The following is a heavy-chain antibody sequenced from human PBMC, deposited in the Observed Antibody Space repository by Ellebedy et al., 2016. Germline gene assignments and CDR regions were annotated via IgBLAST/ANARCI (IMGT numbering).Heavy chain of an antibody. Sequence: GASLKISXAASGFTFSSYIINWVRQAPGKGLEWVSSISSSSTYIYYADSMKGRVSISRDNARNSLFLQMSSLRAEDTAVYYCARDGGYCSGGNCYPWYFDLWGRGTLVTVSS. CDR2: ISSSSTYI. J-gene: IGHJ2*01. CDR3: ARDGGYCSGGNCYPWYFDL. V-gene: IGHV3-21*01. CDR1: GFTFSSYI. D-gene: IGHD2-15*01.